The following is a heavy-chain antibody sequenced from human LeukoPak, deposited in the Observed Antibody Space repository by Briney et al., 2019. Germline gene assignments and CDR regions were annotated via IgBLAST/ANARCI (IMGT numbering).Heavy chain of an antibody. V-gene: IGHV4-59*01. CDR1: GGSISSYY. D-gene: IGHD1-14*01. Sequence: PSETLSLTCTVSGGSISSYYWSWIRQPPGKGLEWIGYIYYSGSTNYNPSLKSRVTISVDTSKNQFSLKLSSVTAADTAVYYCARDGNRITALPVYWGQGTLVTVSS. CDR3: ARDGNRITALPVY. J-gene: IGHJ4*02. CDR2: IYYSGST.